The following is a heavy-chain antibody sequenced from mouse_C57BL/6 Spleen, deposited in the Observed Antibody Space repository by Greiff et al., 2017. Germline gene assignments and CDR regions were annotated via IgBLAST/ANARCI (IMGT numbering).Heavy chain of an antibody. CDR2: ISSGCDYI. Sequence: EVMLVESGAGLVKPGGSLKLSCAASGFTFSSYAMSWVRQTPEKRLEWVAYISSGCDYIYYADTVKGRFTISRDNARNTLYLQMSSLKSEDTAMYYRTREPTVDYAMDYWGQRPTVTVSS. V-gene: IGHV5-9-1*02. CDR3: TREPTVDYAMDY. J-gene: IGHJ4*01. D-gene: IGHD1-1*01. CDR1: GFTFSSYA.